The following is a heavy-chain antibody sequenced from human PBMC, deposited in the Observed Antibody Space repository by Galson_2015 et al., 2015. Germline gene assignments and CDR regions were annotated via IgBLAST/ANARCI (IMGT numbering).Heavy chain of an antibody. Sequence: SLRLSCAASGFTFSDYYMSWLRQAPGKGLEWLSFISSSGTHIHYADSVKGRFTISRDNAKNSLYLQMNSLTAEDTALYYCARDITAPGSTEYFHHWGQGTLVTVSS. CDR2: ISSSGTHI. J-gene: IGHJ1*01. D-gene: IGHD6-13*01. CDR3: ARDITAPGSTEYFHH. CDR1: GFTFSDYY. V-gene: IGHV3-11*01.